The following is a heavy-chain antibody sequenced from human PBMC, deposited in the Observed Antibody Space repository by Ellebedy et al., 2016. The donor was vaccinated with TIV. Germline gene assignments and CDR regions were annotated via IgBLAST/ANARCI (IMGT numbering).Heavy chain of an antibody. Sequence: GESLKISCEVSGFIISDDWMSWVRQAPGKGLEWVAHINPDGSAESYVDSVKGRFSISRDNAKRSLFLQMNSLRVDDTAVYYCVTWDQDYGRWGQGSLVTISS. D-gene: IGHD3-10*01. CDR2: INPDGSAE. V-gene: IGHV3-7*03. CDR1: GFIISDDW. CDR3: VTWDQDYGR. J-gene: IGHJ4*02.